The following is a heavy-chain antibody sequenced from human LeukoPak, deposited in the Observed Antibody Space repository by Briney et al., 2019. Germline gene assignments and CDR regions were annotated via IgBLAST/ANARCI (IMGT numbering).Heavy chain of an antibody. CDR3: ARGDIIAAAGYYYYYGMDV. V-gene: IGHV1-8*01. CDR1: GYTFTNYD. D-gene: IGHD6-13*01. J-gene: IGHJ6*02. CDR2: MNPNSGGT. Sequence: ASVKVSCKASGYTFTNYDIIWVRQATGQGLEWMGWMNPNSGGTNYAQKFQGRVTMTRNTSISTAYMELSSLRSEDTAVYYCARGDIIAAAGYYYYYGMDVWGQGTTVTVSS.